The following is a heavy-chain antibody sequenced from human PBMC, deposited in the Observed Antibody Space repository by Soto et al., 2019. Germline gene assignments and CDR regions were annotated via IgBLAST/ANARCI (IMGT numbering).Heavy chain of an antibody. CDR2: INPNSGGT. CDR1: GYTFTGYY. CDR3: ARNSCSGGSCYSFDP. D-gene: IGHD2-15*01. J-gene: IGHJ5*02. Sequence: ASVKVSCKASGYTFTGYYMHWVRQAPGQGLEWMGWINPNSGGTNYAQKFQGWVTMTRDTSISTAYMELSRLRSDDTAVYYCARNSCSGGSCYSFDPWGQGTLVTVSS. V-gene: IGHV1-2*04.